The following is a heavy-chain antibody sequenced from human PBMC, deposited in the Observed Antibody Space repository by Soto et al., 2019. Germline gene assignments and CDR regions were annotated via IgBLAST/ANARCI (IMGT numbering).Heavy chain of an antibody. V-gene: IGHV3-30-3*01. D-gene: IGHD5-18*01. CDR2: ISYDGSNK. CDR3: ARAVDTRVNGMDV. CDR1: GFTFSSYA. J-gene: IGHJ6*02. Sequence: QSGGSLRLSCAASGFTFSSYAMHWVRQAPGKGLEWVAVISYDGSNKYYADSVKGRFTISRDNSKNTLYLQMNSLRAEDTAVYYCARAVDTRVNGMDVWGQGTTVTVS.